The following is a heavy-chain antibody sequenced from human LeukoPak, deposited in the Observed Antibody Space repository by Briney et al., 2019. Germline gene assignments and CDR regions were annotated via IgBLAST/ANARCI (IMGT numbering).Heavy chain of an antibody. Sequence: ASVKVSCKASGYTFTGYYMHWVRQAPGQGLEWMGWINPNSGGTNYAQKLQGRVTMTTDTSTSTAYMELRSLRSDDTAVYYCARDENYDIFTRWFDPWGQGTLVTVSS. D-gene: IGHD3-9*01. J-gene: IGHJ5*02. CDR1: GYTFTGYY. CDR2: INPNSGGT. V-gene: IGHV1-2*02. CDR3: ARDENYDIFTRWFDP.